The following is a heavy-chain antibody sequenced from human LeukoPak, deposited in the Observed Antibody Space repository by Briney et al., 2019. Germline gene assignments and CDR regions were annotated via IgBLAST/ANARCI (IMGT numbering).Heavy chain of an antibody. D-gene: IGHD6-19*01. CDR1: GFTFSDHH. CDR2: ISSSGDTV. Sequence: GGSLRLSCAASGFTFSDHHMSWIRQAPGKGLEWVSHISSSGDTVYYADSVEGRFTISRDNAKNSLFLQMNSLRTDDTAVYYCAFPWGSGWFYSDCWGQGTLVTVSS. CDR3: AFPWGSGWFYSDC. V-gene: IGHV3-11*01. J-gene: IGHJ4*01.